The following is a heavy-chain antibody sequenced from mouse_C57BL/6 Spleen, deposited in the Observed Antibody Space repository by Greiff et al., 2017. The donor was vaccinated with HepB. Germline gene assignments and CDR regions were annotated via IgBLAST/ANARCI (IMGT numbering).Heavy chain of an antibody. CDR1: GFNIKDYY. D-gene: IGHD1-1*01. CDR3: TTDSTTVVGNFDY. V-gene: IGHV14-1*01. J-gene: IGHJ2*01. Sequence: VHVKQSGAELVRPGASVKLSCTASGFNIKDYYMHWVKQRPEQGLEWIGRIDPEDGDTEYAPKFQGKATMTADTSSNTAYLQLSSLTSEDTAVYYCTTDSTTVVGNFDYWGQGTTLTVSS. CDR2: IDPEDGDT.